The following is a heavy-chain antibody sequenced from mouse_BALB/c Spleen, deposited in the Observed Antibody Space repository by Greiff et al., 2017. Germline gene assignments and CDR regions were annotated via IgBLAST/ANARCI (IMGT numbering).Heavy chain of an antibody. CDR1: GFAFSSYD. Sequence: DVKLVESGGGLVKPGGSLKLSCAASGFAFSSYDMSWVRQTPEKRLEWVAYISSGGGSTYYPDTVKGRFTISRDNAKNTLYLQMSSLKSEDTAMYYCARQGHYYAYWGQGTLVAVSA. D-gene: IGHD1-2*01. V-gene: IGHV5-12-1*01. CDR2: ISSGGGST. CDR3: ARQGHYYAY. J-gene: IGHJ3*01.